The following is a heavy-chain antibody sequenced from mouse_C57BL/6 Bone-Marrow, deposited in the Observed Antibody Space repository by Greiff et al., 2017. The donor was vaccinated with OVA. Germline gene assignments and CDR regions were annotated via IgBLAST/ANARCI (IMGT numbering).Heavy chain of an antibody. CDR2: IYPGSGNT. CDR1: GYTFPRSG. D-gene: IGHD1-1*01. CDR3: ASPTVEGYFDV. Sequence: VQLQQSGAELARPGASVKLSCKASGYTFPRSGLSWVNQRTGQCLAWIGEIYPGSGNTYYNEKFKGQATLTADKSSSTAYMELRSLTSEDSAVDFCASPTVEGYFDVWGTGTTVTVSS. V-gene: IGHV1-81*01. J-gene: IGHJ1*03.